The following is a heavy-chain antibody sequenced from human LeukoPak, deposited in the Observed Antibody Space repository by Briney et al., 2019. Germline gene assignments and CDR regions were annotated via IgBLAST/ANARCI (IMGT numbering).Heavy chain of an antibody. CDR2: ISYDGSNK. V-gene: IGHV3-30-3*01. Sequence: GRSLRLSCAASGFTFSSYAMHWVRQAPGKGLEWVAVISYDGSNKYYADSVKGRFTISRDNSKNTLYLQMNSLRAEDTAVYYCAGVPGYSSSLYYFDYWGQGTLVTVSS. D-gene: IGHD6-13*01. CDR1: GFTFSSYA. CDR3: AGVPGYSSSLYYFDY. J-gene: IGHJ4*02.